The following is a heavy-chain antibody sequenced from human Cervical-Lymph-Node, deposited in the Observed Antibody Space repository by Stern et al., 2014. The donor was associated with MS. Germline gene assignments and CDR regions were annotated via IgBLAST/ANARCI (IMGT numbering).Heavy chain of an antibody. D-gene: IGHD1-26*01. J-gene: IGHJ4*02. CDR3: AKGRYYAPFDY. CDR2: ISWNSDTR. CDR1: GFAFDAYG. Sequence: QLVESGGALVQPGRSLRLSCTASGFAFDAYGMHWVRQAPGKGLEWVSGISWNSDTRVYADSVKGRFTISRDNAKNSLYLQMNSLTTEDTALYYCAKGRYYAPFDYWGQGTLVTVSS. V-gene: IGHV3-9*01.